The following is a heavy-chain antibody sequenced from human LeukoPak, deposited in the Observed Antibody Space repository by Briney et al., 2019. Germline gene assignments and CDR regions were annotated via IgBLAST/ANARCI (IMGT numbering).Heavy chain of an antibody. CDR3: ARGIAVAGVRLDP. CDR2: VYHSGNT. CDR1: GGSISTYY. Sequence: SETLSLTCTVSGGSISTYYWSWIRQPPGKGLEWIGYVYHSGNTYYNPSLNSRVTISVDTSKNQFSLKLTSVTAADTAVYYCARGIAVAGVRLDPWGQGTLVTVSS. V-gene: IGHV4-59*01. J-gene: IGHJ5*02. D-gene: IGHD6-19*01.